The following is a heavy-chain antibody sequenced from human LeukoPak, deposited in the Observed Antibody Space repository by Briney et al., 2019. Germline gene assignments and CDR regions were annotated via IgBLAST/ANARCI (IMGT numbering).Heavy chain of an antibody. J-gene: IGHJ6*02. CDR2: MYTGGGR. V-gene: IGHV3-66*01. CDR1: GFSVSNYY. Sequence: GSLRLSCAASGFSVSNYYMSWVRQPPGKGLEWVSVMYTGGGRYYGDSVKGRFTISRDNSKNTLYLQMNSLRAEDTAVYYCARDRFRMDVWGQGTTVTVSS. D-gene: IGHD2-21*01. CDR3: ARDRFRMDV.